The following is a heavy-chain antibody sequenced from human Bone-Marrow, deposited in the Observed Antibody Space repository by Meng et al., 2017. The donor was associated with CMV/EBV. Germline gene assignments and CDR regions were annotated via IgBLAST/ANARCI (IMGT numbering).Heavy chain of an antibody. Sequence: SVKVSCKASGGTFSSYAISWVRQAPGQGLEWMGGIIPIFGTANYAQKFQGRVTITTDESTSTAYMELSSLRSEDTAVYYCARGGEMATLSGFDYLGPGNLVHVAS. CDR1: GGTFSSYA. J-gene: IGHJ4*02. CDR3: ARGGEMATLSGFDY. D-gene: IGHD5-24*01. CDR2: IIPIFGTA. V-gene: IGHV1-69*05.